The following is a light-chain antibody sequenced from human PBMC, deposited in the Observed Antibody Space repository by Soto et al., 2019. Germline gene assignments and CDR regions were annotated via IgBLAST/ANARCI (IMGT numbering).Light chain of an antibody. CDR2: AAS. J-gene: IGKJ4*01. Sequence: EMVMTQSPATLSVSPGERATLSCRASQGVGSTLAWYQQKPGHTPRLLIYAASTMATGVPARFSGSGSGTEFTLTVYRLGSEDFAVYYCQHSHSGPLTFGRGTKVAIK. CDR3: QHSHSGPLT. V-gene: IGKV3-15*01. CDR1: QGVGST.